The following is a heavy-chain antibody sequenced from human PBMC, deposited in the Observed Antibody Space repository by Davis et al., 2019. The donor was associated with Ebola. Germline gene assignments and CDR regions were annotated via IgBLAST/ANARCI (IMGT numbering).Heavy chain of an antibody. CDR1: GGTFSSYA. CDR2: IIPILGIA. CDR3: ARVLGVLNWFDP. Sequence: AASVKVSCKASGGTFSSYAISWVRQAPGQGLEWMGRIIPILGIANYAQKFQGRVTITADKSTSTAYMELSSLRSEDTAVYYCARVLGVLNWFDPWGQGTLVTVSS. V-gene: IGHV1-69*04. D-gene: IGHD3-3*01. J-gene: IGHJ5*02.